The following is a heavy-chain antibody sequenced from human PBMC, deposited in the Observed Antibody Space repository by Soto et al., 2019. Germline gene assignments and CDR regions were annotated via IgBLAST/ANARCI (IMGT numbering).Heavy chain of an antibody. J-gene: IGHJ4*02. Sequence: EVQLLESGGNSVQSGGSLRLSCAASGFKFSTYAMRWVRQAPGKGLEWVSGISGSGSNIDYADSVKGRFTIFRDNSNNTLYLQMNSLRAEDTAVYYCAKELFYYDSSDYSWGQGTLVTVSS. D-gene: IGHD3-22*01. CDR2: ISGSGSNI. CDR3: AKELFYYDSSDYS. CDR1: GFKFSTYA. V-gene: IGHV3-23*01.